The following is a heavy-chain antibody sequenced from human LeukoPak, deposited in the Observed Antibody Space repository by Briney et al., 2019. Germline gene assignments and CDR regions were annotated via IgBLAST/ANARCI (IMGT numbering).Heavy chain of an antibody. CDR3: ARVQQLVPYYYYGMDV. D-gene: IGHD6-13*01. Sequence: GGSLRLSCAASGFTVSSNYMSWVRQAPGRGLEWVSVIYSGGSTYYADSVKGRFTISRDNSKNTLYLQMNSLRAEDTAVYYCARVQQLVPYYYYGMDVWGQGTTVTVSS. CDR1: GFTVSSNY. CDR2: IYSGGST. J-gene: IGHJ6*02. V-gene: IGHV3-66*01.